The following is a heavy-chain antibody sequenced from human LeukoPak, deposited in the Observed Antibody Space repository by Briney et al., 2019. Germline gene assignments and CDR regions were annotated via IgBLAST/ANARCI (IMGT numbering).Heavy chain of an antibody. Sequence: SVKVSCKASGGTSSSYAISWVRQAPGQGLEWMGRIIPILGIANYAQKFQGRVTITADKSTSTAYMELSSLRSEDTAVYYCARITVVTPGGFDYWGQGTLVTASS. J-gene: IGHJ4*02. CDR2: IIPILGIA. V-gene: IGHV1-69*04. CDR3: ARITVVTPGGFDY. CDR1: GGTSSSYA. D-gene: IGHD4-23*01.